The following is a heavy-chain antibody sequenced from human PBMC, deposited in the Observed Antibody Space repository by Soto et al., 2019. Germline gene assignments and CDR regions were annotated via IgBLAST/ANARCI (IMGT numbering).Heavy chain of an antibody. CDR3: ARVGPGDYGPAFDI. CDR2: INSDGSST. CDR1: GFTFSSYW. V-gene: IGHV3-74*01. Sequence: EVQLVESGGGLVQPGGSLRLSCAASGFTFSSYWMHWVRQAPGKGLVWVSRINSDGSSTSYADSVKGRFTISRDNAKITLYLQMNSLRAEDTAVYYCARVGPGDYGPAFDIWGQGTMVTVSS. D-gene: IGHD4-17*01. J-gene: IGHJ3*02.